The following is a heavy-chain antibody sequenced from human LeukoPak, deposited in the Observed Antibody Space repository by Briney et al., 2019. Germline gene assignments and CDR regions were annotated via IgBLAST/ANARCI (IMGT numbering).Heavy chain of an antibody. D-gene: IGHD3-22*01. J-gene: IGHJ4*02. CDR2: IYTSGST. Sequence: NTSETLSLTCTVSGGSISSGSYYWSWIRQPAGKGLEWIGRIYTSGSTNYNPSLKSRVTISVDTSKNQFSLKLSSVTAADTAVYYCARDNGSHYYDSSGYWDYWGQGTLVTVSS. CDR3: ARDNGSHYYDSSGYWDY. CDR1: GGSISSGSYY. V-gene: IGHV4-61*02.